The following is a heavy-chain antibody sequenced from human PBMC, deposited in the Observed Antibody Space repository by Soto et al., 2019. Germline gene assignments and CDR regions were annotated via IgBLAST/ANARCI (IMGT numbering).Heavy chain of an antibody. CDR2: IKQDGSEK. D-gene: IGHD3-16*02. J-gene: IGHJ3*02. V-gene: IGHV3-7*01. CDR1: GFTFSSYW. Sequence: EVQLLESGGALVQPGGSLRLSCAASGFTFSSYWMTWVRQAPGKGPEWVANIKQDGSEKYSVDSVKGRFTISRDNAKNSLYLQMNSLRAEDTAVYYCARGLWDYIWGRYRFDAFDIWGQGTMVTVSS. CDR3: ARGLWDYIWGRYRFDAFDI.